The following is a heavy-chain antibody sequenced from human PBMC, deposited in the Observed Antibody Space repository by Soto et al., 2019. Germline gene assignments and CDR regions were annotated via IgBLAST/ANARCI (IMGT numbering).Heavy chain of an antibody. Sequence: ETLSLTCTVSGGSISSYYWSWIRQPPGKGLEWIGYIYYSGSTNYNPSLKSRVTISVDTSKNQFSLKLSSVTAADTAVYYCAYDDYGDYVFDYWGQGTLVTVSS. CDR3: AYDDYGDYVFDY. CDR2: IYYSGST. D-gene: IGHD4-17*01. J-gene: IGHJ4*02. V-gene: IGHV4-59*01. CDR1: GGSISSYY.